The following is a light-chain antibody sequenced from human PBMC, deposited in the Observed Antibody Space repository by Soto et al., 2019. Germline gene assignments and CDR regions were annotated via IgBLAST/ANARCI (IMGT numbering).Light chain of an antibody. CDR1: SSDVGSYNR. CDR2: EVR. J-gene: IGLJ3*02. V-gene: IGLV2-18*02. CDR3: SSYTSNNTWV. Sequence: QSVLTQPPSVSGSPGQSATISCTGTSSDVGSYNRVSWYQQPPGTAPKLMIYEVRNRPSGVPDRFSGSKSGNMASLTISGLQAEDEADYYCSSYTSNNTWVFGGGTKVTVL.